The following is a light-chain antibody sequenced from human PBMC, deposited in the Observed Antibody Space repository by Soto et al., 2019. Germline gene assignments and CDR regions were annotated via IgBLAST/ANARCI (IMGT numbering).Light chain of an antibody. CDR2: ATS. Sequence: EIVMTQSPATLSVSPGERASLSCRASQSVSSNLAWYQQKPGQTPRLLIYATSTRATGIPARFSGSGSGTEFTLTISSLQSEDFAVYYCQHYNNLPLTFGRGTKVEIK. CDR3: QHYNNLPLT. J-gene: IGKJ4*01. CDR1: QSVSSN. V-gene: IGKV3-15*01.